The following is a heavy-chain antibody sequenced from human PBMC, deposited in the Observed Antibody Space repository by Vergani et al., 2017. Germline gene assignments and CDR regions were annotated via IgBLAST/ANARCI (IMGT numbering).Heavy chain of an antibody. D-gene: IGHD5-12*01. CDR1: GFTLSSHA. CDR3: TKGSRGYTGYFFDY. CDR2: VSGSSATP. Sequence: VQLAESGGGVVQPGRSLRLSCAGSGFTLSSHAMHWVRQAPGKGLEWVSSVSGSSATPYYADSVKGRFIISRDNSKNTLHLQMNSLRADDTAVYYCTKGSRGYTGYFFDYWGQGTLATVSS. V-gene: IGHV3-23*04. J-gene: IGHJ4*02.